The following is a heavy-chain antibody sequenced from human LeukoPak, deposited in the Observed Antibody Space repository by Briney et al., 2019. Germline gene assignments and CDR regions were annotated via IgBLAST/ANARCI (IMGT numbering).Heavy chain of an antibody. Sequence: SETLSLTCTGSGGSISSYYWSWIRQPAGKGLEWIGRIYTSGSTNYNPSLKSRVTMSVDTSKNQFSLKLSSVTAADTAVYYCARVITISHHNWFDPWGQGTLVTVSS. CDR3: ARVITISHHNWFDP. D-gene: IGHD3-9*01. J-gene: IGHJ5*02. CDR1: GGSISSYY. V-gene: IGHV4-4*07. CDR2: IYTSGST.